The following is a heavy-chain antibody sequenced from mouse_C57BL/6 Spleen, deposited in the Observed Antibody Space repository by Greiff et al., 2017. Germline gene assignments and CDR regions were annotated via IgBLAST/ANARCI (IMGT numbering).Heavy chain of an antibody. CDR3: ASPTVVAPFAY. CDR1: GYSITSGYY. Sequence: EVQLQESGPGLVKPSQSLSLTCSVTGYSITSGYYWNWIRQFPGNKLEWMGYISYDGSNNYNPYLKNRISITRDTSKNQFFLKLNSVTTEDTATYYCASPTVVAPFAYWGKGTLVTVSA. J-gene: IGHJ3*01. D-gene: IGHD1-1*01. CDR2: ISYDGSN. V-gene: IGHV3-6*01.